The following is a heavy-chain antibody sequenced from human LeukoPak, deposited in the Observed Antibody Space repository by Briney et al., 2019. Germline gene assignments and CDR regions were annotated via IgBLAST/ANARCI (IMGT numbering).Heavy chain of an antibody. D-gene: IGHD1-7*01. CDR1: GGSISSSSYY. CDR2: IYYSGST. J-gene: IGHJ5*02. V-gene: IGHV4-39*01. Sequence: SETLSLTCTVSGGSISSSSYYWVWIRQPLGKGLEGIGSIYYSGSTYYNPSLKSRVTISVDTSKNQFSLKLSSVTAADTAGYYRAPGRSRNFNWFDPWGQGTLVTVSS. CDR3: APGRSRNFNWFDP.